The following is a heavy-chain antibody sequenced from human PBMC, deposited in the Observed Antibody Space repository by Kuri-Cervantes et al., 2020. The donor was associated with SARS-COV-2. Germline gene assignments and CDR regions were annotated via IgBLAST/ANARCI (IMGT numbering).Heavy chain of an antibody. CDR2: INHSGST. D-gene: IGHD2-2*01. CDR1: GGSISSSSYY. Sequence: SETLSLTCTVSGGSISSSSYYWSWIRQPPGKGLEWIGEINHSGSTNYNPSLKSRVTISVDTSKNQFSLKLSSVTAADTAVYYCAREGGDILVDGMDVWGQGTTVTVSS. V-gene: IGHV4-39*07. CDR3: AREGGDILVDGMDV. J-gene: IGHJ6*02.